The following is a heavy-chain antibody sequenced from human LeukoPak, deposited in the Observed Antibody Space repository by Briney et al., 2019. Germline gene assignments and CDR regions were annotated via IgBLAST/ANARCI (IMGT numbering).Heavy chain of an antibody. CDR2: ISSSSSYI. V-gene: IGHV3-11*06. J-gene: IGHJ4*02. CDR1: GFTFSDYY. CDR3: ARDYDYVWGSYRHLDY. Sequence: GGSLRLSCAASGFTFSDYYMSWIRQAPGKRLEWVSYISSSSSYIYYADSVKGRFTISRDNAKNSLYLQMNSLRAEDTAVYYCARDYDYVWGSYRHLDYWGQGTLVTVSS. D-gene: IGHD3-16*02.